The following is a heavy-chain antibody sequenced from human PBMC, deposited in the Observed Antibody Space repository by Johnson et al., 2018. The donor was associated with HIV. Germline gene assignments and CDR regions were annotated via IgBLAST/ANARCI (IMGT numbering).Heavy chain of an antibody. Sequence: VQLVESGGGVVRPGGSLRLSCAASGFAFSSYAMTWVRQAPGKGLEWVSAISGSGGSTYYTDSVKGQFTISRDNSKNTLYFQMNSLRAEDTAVYYCARDVTKDAFDIWGQGTMVTVSS. CDR3: ARDVTKDAFDI. CDR2: ISGSGGST. CDR1: GFAFSSYA. V-gene: IGHV3-23*04. J-gene: IGHJ3*02. D-gene: IGHD4-17*01.